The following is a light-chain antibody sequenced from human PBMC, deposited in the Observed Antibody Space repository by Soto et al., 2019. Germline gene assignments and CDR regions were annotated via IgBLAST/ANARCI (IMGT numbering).Light chain of an antibody. J-gene: IGKJ1*01. V-gene: IGKV3-15*01. CDR3: QQYNNWPRT. CDR2: GAS. CDR1: QSVSTS. Sequence: EIVLTQSPGTLSLSPGERATLSCRASQSVSTSQLAWYHQKPGQAPRLLIYGASTRATGIPARFSGSGSGTEFTLTISSLQSEDFAVYYCQQYNNWPRTFGQGTKVDIK.